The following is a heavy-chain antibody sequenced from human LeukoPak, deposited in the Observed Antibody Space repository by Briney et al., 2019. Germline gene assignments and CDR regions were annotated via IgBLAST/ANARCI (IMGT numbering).Heavy chain of an antibody. J-gene: IGHJ5*01. Sequence: ASVKVSFKASGYTFTEYYIQWVRQAPGQGLEWMGWFNPNSGGSDYAQKFQGRVTMTGDTSISSGYMELSRLISDDTAVYYGGREKLRYFEKTGFDSWAQEPLVTVSS. CDR3: GREKLRYFEKTGFDS. CDR1: GYTFTEYY. CDR2: FNPNSGGS. V-gene: IGHV1-2*02. D-gene: IGHD3-9*01.